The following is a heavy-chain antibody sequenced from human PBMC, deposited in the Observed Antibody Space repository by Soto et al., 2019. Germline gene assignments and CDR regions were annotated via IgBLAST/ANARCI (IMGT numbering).Heavy chain of an antibody. Sequence: QVQLVQSGPEVGKPGASVKVSCKASGYTFTGYYLHWVRQAPGQGLEWMGYINPDSGRTRYAQKFQGTVTMTRDTSITTAYLELSSLKYDDSSIFYCALSFSQTNMDVWGQGTTVIVSS. CDR1: GYTFTGYY. CDR3: ALSFSQTNMDV. CDR2: INPDSGRT. V-gene: IGHV1-2*02. J-gene: IGHJ6*01.